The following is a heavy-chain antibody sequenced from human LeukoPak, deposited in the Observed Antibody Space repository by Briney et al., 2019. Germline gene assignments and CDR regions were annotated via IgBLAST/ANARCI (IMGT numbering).Heavy chain of an antibody. Sequence: ASVKVSCKVSGYTLTELSMHWVRQAPGKGLEWMGGFDPEDGETIYAQKFQGRVTMTEDTSTDTAYMELSSLGSEDTAVYYCATTTKGYYYDSSGYYGKRFFDYWGQGTLVTVSS. CDR1: GYTLTELS. CDR3: ATTTKGYYYDSSGYYGKRFFDY. CDR2: FDPEDGET. D-gene: IGHD3-22*01. V-gene: IGHV1-24*01. J-gene: IGHJ4*02.